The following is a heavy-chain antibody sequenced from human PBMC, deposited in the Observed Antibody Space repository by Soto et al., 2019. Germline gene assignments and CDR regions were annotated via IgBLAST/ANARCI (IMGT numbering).Heavy chain of an antibody. CDR2: IKEDGSEK. CDR1: GFTFGDFW. V-gene: IGHV3-7*01. D-gene: IGHD2-2*01. Sequence: GGSLRLSCAASGFTFGDFWMNWVRQAPGKGLEWVANIKEDGSEKYFLDSVKGRFTISRDNAKNSLYLQINSLRAEDTGVYYCARDLGRTAAGYYYYDAMDVWGQGTTVTVSS. J-gene: IGHJ6*02. CDR3: ARDLGRTAAGYYYYDAMDV.